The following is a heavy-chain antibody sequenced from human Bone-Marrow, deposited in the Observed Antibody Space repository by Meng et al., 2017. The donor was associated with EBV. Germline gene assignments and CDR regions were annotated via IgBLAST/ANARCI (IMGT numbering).Heavy chain of an antibody. CDR1: GGSISSSNW. Sequence: QVAPEESVPRLVKPSGTLSLNGVGSGGSISSSNWWSWVRQPPGKGLEWIGEIYHSGRTNYNPSLKSRVTISVDKSKNQLSLKLSSVTAADTAVYYCARDLRETSGTFPFDYWGQGTLVTVSS. CDR2: IYHSGRT. CDR3: ARDLRETSGTFPFDY. D-gene: IGHD1-26*01. V-gene: IGHV4-4*02. J-gene: IGHJ4*02.